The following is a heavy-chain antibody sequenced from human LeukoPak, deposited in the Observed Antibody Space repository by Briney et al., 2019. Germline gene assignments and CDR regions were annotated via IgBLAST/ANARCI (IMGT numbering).Heavy chain of an antibody. V-gene: IGHV3-48*01. CDR2: ISSGSSTI. Sequence: GGSLRLSCAASGFTFSSYSMNWVRQAPGKGLEWVSYISSGSSTIYYADSVKGRFTISRDNAKNSLYLQMNSLRAEDTAVYYCARDDGIAAAGDFDYWGQGTLVTVSS. D-gene: IGHD6-13*01. CDR1: GFTFSSYS. J-gene: IGHJ4*02. CDR3: ARDDGIAAAGDFDY.